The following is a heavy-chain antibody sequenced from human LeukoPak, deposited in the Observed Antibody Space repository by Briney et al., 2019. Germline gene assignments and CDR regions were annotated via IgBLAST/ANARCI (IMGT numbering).Heavy chain of an antibody. CDR2: IYYRGRT. CDR1: GRSISSSSYY. Sequence: SETLSLTCTVSGRSISSSSYYWGWVRQPPGKVLEWLGSIYYRGRTYYNPSLTSRVTISVDTSKSQFSLKLSSVTAADTAVYYCARGGSSWYNWFDAWGQGSLVTVSS. D-gene: IGHD6-13*01. V-gene: IGHV4-39*07. CDR3: ARGGSSWYNWFDA. J-gene: IGHJ5*02.